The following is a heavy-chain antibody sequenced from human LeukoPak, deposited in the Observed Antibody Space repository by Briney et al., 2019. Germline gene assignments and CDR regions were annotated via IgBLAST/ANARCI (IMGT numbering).Heavy chain of an antibody. J-gene: IGHJ4*02. V-gene: IGHV5-51*01. CDR3: ARQRCSGGSCYSDY. Sequence: GESLKISCKGSGYSFTNYWIGWVRQMPGKGLEWMGIIYPGDSDTRYSPSFQGQVTISAVKSISTAYLQWSSLKTSDTAMYYCARQRCSGGSCYSDYRGQGTLVTVSS. CDR2: IYPGDSDT. D-gene: IGHD2-15*01. CDR1: GYSFTNYW.